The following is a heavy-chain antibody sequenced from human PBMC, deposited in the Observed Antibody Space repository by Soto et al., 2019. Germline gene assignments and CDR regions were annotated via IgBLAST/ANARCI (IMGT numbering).Heavy chain of an antibody. CDR1: GYTFTSYG. CDR3: ARVFYYDSSWGAFHI. D-gene: IGHD3-22*01. Sequence: ASVKVSCKASGYTFTSYGISWVRQAPGQGLEWMGWISAYNGNTNYAQKLQGRVTTTTDTSTSTAYMELRSLRSDDTAVYYCARVFYYDSSWGAFHIWGQGTMVTVSS. J-gene: IGHJ3*02. CDR2: ISAYNGNT. V-gene: IGHV1-18*01.